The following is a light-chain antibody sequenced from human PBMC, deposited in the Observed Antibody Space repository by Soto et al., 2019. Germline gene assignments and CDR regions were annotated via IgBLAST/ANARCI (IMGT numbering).Light chain of an antibody. CDR1: QSVSSNY. CDR2: DAS. V-gene: IGKV3-20*01. Sequence: EIVLTQSPVTLSLSPGERATLSCRASQSVSSNYLAWYQQKPGQAPSLLIYDASSRATGIPDRFSGSGSGTDFTLTISRLEPEDFAMYYCQQYGSSAPITFGQGTRLEIE. CDR3: QQYGSSAPIT. J-gene: IGKJ5*01.